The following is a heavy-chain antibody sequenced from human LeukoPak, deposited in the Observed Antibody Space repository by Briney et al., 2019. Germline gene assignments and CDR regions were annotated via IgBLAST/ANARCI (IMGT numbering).Heavy chain of an antibody. V-gene: IGHV3-30-3*01. CDR1: GFTFSSHA. CDR2: ISYDGSNK. D-gene: IGHD1/OR15-1a*01. Sequence: GGSLRLSCAASGFTFSSHAMHWVRQAPGKGLEWVAVISYDGSNKYYADSVKGRFTISRDNSKNTLYLQMNSLRAEDTAVYYCAMGALWLEHGSFDYWGQGTLVTVSS. CDR3: AMGALWLEHGSFDY. J-gene: IGHJ4*02.